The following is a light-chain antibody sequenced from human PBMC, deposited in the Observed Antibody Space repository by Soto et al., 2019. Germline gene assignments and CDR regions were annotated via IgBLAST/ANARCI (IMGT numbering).Light chain of an antibody. J-gene: IGKJ1*01. CDR1: QSIGPY. Sequence: DIQMTQSPSSLSASVGDRVTITCRASQSIGPYLSWYQQKPGKPPSLLIYVASALEGGVPSRFSGSGSGTDLTLTISSLQPEEFATYFCQQSHSSPLTFGQGTKVEI. V-gene: IGKV1-39*01. CDR3: QQSHSSPLT. CDR2: VAS.